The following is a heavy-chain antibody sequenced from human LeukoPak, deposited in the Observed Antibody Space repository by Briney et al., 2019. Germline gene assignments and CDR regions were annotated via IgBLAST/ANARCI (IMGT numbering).Heavy chain of an antibody. Sequence: ASVKVSCKASGYSSTNYGISWVRQAPGQGLEWMGWIHIYRGNTNYAQKFQGRVTMTTDTSTSTVYLEVRGLRSDDTAMYYCARDVGITVADSFDPWGQGTLVTVSS. CDR3: ARDVGITVADSFDP. J-gene: IGHJ5*02. V-gene: IGHV1-18*04. D-gene: IGHD6-13*01. CDR2: IHIYRGNT. CDR1: GYSSTNYG.